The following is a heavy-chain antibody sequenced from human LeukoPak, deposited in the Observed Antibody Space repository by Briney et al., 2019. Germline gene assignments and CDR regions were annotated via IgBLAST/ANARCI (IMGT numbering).Heavy chain of an antibody. V-gene: IGHV3-23*01. CDR3: AIMHGYYDGSGYWVQ. CDR2: ISPNADRT. D-gene: IGHD3-22*01. Sequence: PGGSLRLSCAASGFTFGSYAMSWVRQAPGKGLEWVSFISPNADRTSKADSVEGRFNISRYNPRNTLYLQMNSLRDDDTDVYYCAIMHGYYDGSGYWVQWGQGTLVTVSS. CDR1: GFTFGSYA. J-gene: IGHJ4*02.